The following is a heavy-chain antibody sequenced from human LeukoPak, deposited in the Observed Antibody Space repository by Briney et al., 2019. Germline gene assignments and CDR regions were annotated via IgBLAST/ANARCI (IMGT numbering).Heavy chain of an antibody. CDR3: ARGDPISYSGSSRNYYYYYGMDV. CDR1: GYTFTSYD. J-gene: IGHJ6*02. Sequence: ASVKVSCKASGYTFTSYDINWVRQATGQGLEWMGWMNPNSGNTGYARKFQGRVTMTRNTSISTAYMELSSLRSEDTAVYYCARGDPISYSGSSRNYYYYYGMDVWGQGTTVTVSS. D-gene: IGHD1-26*01. V-gene: IGHV1-8*01. CDR2: MNPNSGNT.